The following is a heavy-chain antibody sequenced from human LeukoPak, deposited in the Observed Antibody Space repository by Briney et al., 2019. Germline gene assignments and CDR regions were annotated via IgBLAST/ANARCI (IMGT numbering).Heavy chain of an antibody. Sequence: PSETLPLTCTVSGGSISSNYWSWIRQPPGKGLEWIGYIFYSGSTNYTHSLKSRVNIAVDTSKNQFSLSVSSGTAADTAADICSRGESYAYNGFDPWGQGALVTVSS. V-gene: IGHV4-59*01. CDR3: SRGESYAYNGFDP. CDR2: IFYSGST. J-gene: IGHJ5*02. D-gene: IGHD3-16*01. CDR1: GGSISSNY.